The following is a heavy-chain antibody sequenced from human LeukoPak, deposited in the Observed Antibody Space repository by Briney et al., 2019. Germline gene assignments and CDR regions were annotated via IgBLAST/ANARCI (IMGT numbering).Heavy chain of an antibody. CDR1: GFTFSSYS. V-gene: IGHV3-21*01. J-gene: IGHJ6*02. CDR2: ISSSSSYI. Sequence: PGGSLRLSCAASGFTFSSYSMNWVRQAPGKGLEWVSSISSSSSYIYYADSVKGRFTISRDNAKNSLYLQMNSLRAEDTAVYYCARDQAAPTWIQLWLQYERHPDYYYYYYGMDVWGQGTTVTVSS. CDR3: ARDQAAPTWIQLWLQYERHPDYYYYYYGMDV. D-gene: IGHD5-18*01.